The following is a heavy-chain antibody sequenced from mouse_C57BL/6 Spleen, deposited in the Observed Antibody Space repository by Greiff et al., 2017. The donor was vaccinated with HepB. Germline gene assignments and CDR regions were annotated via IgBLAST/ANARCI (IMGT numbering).Heavy chain of an antibody. V-gene: IGHV6-3*01. CDR2: IRLKSDNYAT. Sequence: DVKVEESGGGLVQPGGSMKLSCVASGFTFSNYWMNWVRQSPEKGLEWVAQIRLKSDNYATHYAESVKGRFTISRDDSKSSVYLQMNNLRAEDTGIYYCTGLVHYYAMDYWGQGTSVTVSS. CDR1: GFTFSNYW. CDR3: TGLVHYYAMDY. J-gene: IGHJ4*01.